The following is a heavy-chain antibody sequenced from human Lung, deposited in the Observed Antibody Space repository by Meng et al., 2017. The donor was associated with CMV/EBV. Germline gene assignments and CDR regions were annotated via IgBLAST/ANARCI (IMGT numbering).Heavy chain of an antibody. J-gene: IGHJ4*02. CDR3: ASTNYDFWSGYWRGNFDY. V-gene: IGHV4-39*07. Sequence: LSCTVSGGSISSSSYYWGWIRQPPGKGLEWIGSIYYSGSTYYNPSLKSRVTISVDTSKNQFSLKLSSVTAADTAVYYCASTNYDFWSGYWRGNFDYWXQGTXVTVSS. CDR2: IYYSGST. CDR1: GGSISSSSYY. D-gene: IGHD3-3*01.